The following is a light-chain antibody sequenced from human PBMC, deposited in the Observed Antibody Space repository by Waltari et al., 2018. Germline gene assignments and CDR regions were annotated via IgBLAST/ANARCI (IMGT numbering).Light chain of an antibody. J-gene: IGLJ1*01. CDR1: SSDVGVYNY. CDR3: CSYAGSQNYV. V-gene: IGLV2-11*01. Sequence: QSALTQPRSVSGSPGPSVTISCTGTSSDVGVYNYVSWYQQHPGKAPKLMIYDVGKRPSGVPDRFSGSKSGNTASLTISGLQAEDEADYYCCSYAGSQNYVFGTGTKVTVL. CDR2: DVG.